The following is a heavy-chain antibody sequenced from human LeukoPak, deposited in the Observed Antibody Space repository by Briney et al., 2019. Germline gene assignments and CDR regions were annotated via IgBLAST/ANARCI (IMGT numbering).Heavy chain of an antibody. CDR3: AKDRYDFRWAFDI. Sequence: PGGSLRLSCAASGFTFSSYWMSWVRQAPGKGLEWVSVIYSGGSTYYADSVKGRFTISRDNSKNTLYLQMNSLRAEDTAVYYCAKDRYDFRWAFDIWGQGTMVTVSS. V-gene: IGHV3-53*01. CDR2: IYSGGST. D-gene: IGHD3-3*01. J-gene: IGHJ3*02. CDR1: GFTFSSYW.